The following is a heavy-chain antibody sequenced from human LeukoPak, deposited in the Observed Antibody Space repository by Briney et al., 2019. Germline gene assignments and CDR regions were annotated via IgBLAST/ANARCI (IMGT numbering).Heavy chain of an antibody. CDR3: ARVDRYHYYLDV. CDR1: GGTFISYS. CDR2: IMPLFNTA. V-gene: IGHV1-69*05. Sequence: GASVKVSCKASGGTFISYSITWVRQAPGQGLEGMGGIMPLFNTANYAQQFQGRVTITTDESTSTAYMELSSLRSEDTAMYYCARVDRYHYYLDVWGKGTTVTVSS. J-gene: IGHJ6*03.